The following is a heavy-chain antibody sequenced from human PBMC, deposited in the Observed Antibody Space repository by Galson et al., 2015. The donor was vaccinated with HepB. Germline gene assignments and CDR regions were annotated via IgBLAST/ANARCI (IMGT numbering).Heavy chain of an antibody. CDR3: ARVLAAAGILLWGAFDI. Sequence: SLRLSCAASGFTVSSNYMSWVRQAPGKGLEWVSVIYSGGSTYYADSVKGRFTISRHSSKNTLYLQMNSLRAEDTAVYYCARVLAAAGILLWGAFDIWGQGTMVTVSS. J-gene: IGHJ3*02. D-gene: IGHD6-13*01. CDR1: GFTVSSNY. CDR2: IYSGGST. V-gene: IGHV3-53*04.